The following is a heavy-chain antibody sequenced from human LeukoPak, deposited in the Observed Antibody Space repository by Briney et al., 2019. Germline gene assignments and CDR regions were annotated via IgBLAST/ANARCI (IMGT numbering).Heavy chain of an antibody. V-gene: IGHV1-2*02. Sequence: GASVKVSCKASGYTFTGCYMHWVRQAPGQGLEWMGLINPNSGGTNYAQKFQGRVTMTRDTSISTTYMELSRLRSDDTAVYYCARDTSSRGWQPFFDYWGEGTLVTVSS. CDR3: ARDTSSRGWQPFFDY. CDR1: GYTFTGCY. D-gene: IGHD6-19*01. CDR2: INPNSGGT. J-gene: IGHJ4*02.